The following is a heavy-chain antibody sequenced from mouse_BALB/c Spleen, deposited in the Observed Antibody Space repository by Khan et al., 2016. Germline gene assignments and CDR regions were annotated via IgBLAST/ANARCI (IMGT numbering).Heavy chain of an antibody. CDR2: ISYSGST. D-gene: IGHD1-2*01. CDR1: GYSITSGYG. CDR3: ARTARIKY. V-gene: IGHV3-2*02. J-gene: IGHJ2*01. Sequence: LESGPGLVKPSQSLSLTCTVTGYSITSGYGWNWIRQFPGNKLEWMGYISYSGSTNYNPSLKSRISITRDTSKNQFFLQLNSVTTEDTATYYCARTARIKYWGQGTTLTVSS.